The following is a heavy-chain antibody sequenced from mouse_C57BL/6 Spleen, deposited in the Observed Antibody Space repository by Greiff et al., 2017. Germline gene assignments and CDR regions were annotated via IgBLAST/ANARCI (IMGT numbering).Heavy chain of an antibody. CDR1: GYTFTSYW. V-gene: IGHV1-5*01. D-gene: IGHD3-2*01. Sequence: EVQLQQPGTVLVRPGASVKLSCKTSGYTFTSYWMHWVKQRPGQGLEWIGAIYPGNSDTNYNQKFKGKAKVTAVTSASTAYMKLSSLTYEDSAVYYCTTDRTTSFDYWGQGTLLTVSA. CDR2: IYPGNSDT. CDR3: TTDRTTSFDY. J-gene: IGHJ3*01.